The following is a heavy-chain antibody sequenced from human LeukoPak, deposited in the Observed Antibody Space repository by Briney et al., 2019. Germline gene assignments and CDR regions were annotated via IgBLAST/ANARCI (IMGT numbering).Heavy chain of an antibody. J-gene: IGHJ3*02. CDR2: ISSSGSTI. CDR3: ARDSSGYSCCFDI. Sequence: GGSLRLSCAASGFTFSSYSMKWVRQAPGKGLEWVSYISSSGSTIYYADSVKGRFTISRDNAKNSLYLQMNSLRAEDTAVYYCARDSSGYSCCFDIWGQGTMVTVSS. CDR1: GFTFSSYS. V-gene: IGHV3-48*04. D-gene: IGHD3-22*01.